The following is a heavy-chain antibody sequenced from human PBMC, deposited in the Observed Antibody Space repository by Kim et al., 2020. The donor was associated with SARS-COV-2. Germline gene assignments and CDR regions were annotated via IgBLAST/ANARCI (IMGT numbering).Heavy chain of an antibody. D-gene: IGHD3-10*01. CDR2: IKQDGSEK. J-gene: IGHJ3*02. Sequence: GGSLRLSCAASGFTFSSYWMSWVRQAPGKGLEWVANIKQDGSEKYYVDSVKGRFTISRDNAKNSLYLQMNSLRAEDTAVYYCAREFGYYGSGSYYDGYAFDIWGQGTMVTVSS. CDR3: AREFGYYGSGSYYDGYAFDI. CDR1: GFTFSSYW. V-gene: IGHV3-7*03.